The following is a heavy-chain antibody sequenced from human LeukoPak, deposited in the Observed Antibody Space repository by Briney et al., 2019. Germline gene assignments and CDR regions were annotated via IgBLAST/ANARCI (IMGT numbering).Heavy chain of an antibody. D-gene: IGHD6-6*01. CDR1: GYTFTGYY. V-gene: IGHV1-2*02. Sequence: GASVKVSCKASGYTFTGYYMHWVRQAPGQGLEWMGWINPNSGGTNYAQKFQGRVTMTRDTSISTAYMELSRLRSDDTAVYYCARDLGSSSPYNWFDPRGQGTLVTVSS. CDR2: INPNSGGT. J-gene: IGHJ5*02. CDR3: ARDLGSSSPYNWFDP.